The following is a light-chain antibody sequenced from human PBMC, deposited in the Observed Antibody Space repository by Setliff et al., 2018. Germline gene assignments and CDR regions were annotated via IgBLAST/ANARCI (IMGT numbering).Light chain of an antibody. CDR3: CSYAGSSSWV. CDR1: SSDVGAYNY. Sequence: QSVLTQPRSVSGSPGQSVTISCTGTSSDVGAYNYVSWYQHHPGKVPKLMIYEVTKRPSGVSYRFSGSKSGNMASLTISGLQTDDEADYYCCSYAGSSSWVFGGGTKVTVL. V-gene: IGLV2-11*01. J-gene: IGLJ3*02. CDR2: EVT.